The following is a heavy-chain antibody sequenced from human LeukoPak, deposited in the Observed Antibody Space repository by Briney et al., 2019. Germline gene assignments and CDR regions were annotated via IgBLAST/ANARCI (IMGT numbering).Heavy chain of an antibody. Sequence: PSETLSLTCAVYGWSFNDYYWNWIRQPPGKGLEWIGESNARGDTNYNPSLKSRVTISVDTSKNQFSLSLSSMSASDTAVYYCARGQVPAARGHNWFDPWGQGTLVTVSS. V-gene: IGHV4-34*01. CDR2: SNARGDT. CDR1: GWSFNDYY. CDR3: ARGQVPAARGHNWFDP. J-gene: IGHJ5*02. D-gene: IGHD2-2*01.